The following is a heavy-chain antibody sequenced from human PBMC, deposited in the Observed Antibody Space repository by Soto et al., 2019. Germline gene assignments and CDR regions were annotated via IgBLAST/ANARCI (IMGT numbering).Heavy chain of an antibody. CDR1: GGSISSYY. CDR3: ARLATSSVDAFDI. J-gene: IGHJ3*02. V-gene: IGHV4-59*08. Sequence: PSETLSLTCTVSGGSISSYYWSWIRQPPGKGLEWIGYIYYSGSTNYNPSLKSRVTISVDTSKNQFSLKLSSVTAADTAVYYCARLATSSVDAFDIWGQGTMVTVSS. CDR2: IYYSGST.